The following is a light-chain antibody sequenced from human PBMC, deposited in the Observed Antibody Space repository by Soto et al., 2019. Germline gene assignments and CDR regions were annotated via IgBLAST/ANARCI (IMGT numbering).Light chain of an antibody. J-gene: IGKJ2*01. CDR2: AAS. Sequence: DIQMTQSPSSLSASVGDRVTITCRASQTISRYLNWYQQKPGKAPKILMYAASKLQSGVPSRFSGGGSGTDFNLTISSLQPGDSTTYYCQQSYSTRYTFGQGTKLEIK. V-gene: IGKV1-39*01. CDR1: QTISRY. CDR3: QQSYSTRYT.